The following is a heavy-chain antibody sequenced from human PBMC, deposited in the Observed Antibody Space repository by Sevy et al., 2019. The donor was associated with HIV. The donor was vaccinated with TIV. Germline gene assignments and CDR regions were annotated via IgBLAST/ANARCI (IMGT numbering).Heavy chain of an antibody. CDR2: ITFDGSEK. V-gene: IGHV3-7*03. D-gene: IGHD1-7*01. CDR3: ARRGLELDH. J-gene: IGHJ4*02. Sequence: GGSLRLSCATSGFTFHIYWMTWVRQAPGKGLEWVANITFDGSEKYYADSVKGRFTISRDNAKNSLNLQMNSLTVEDTALYYCARRGLELDHWGQGALVTVSS. CDR1: GFTFHIYW.